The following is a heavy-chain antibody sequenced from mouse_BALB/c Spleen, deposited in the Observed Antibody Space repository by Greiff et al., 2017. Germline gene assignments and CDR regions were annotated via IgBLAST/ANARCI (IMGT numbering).Heavy chain of an antibody. CDR1: GYTFTSYW. V-gene: IGHV1-7*01. D-gene: IGHD3-2*01. CDR2: INPSTGYT. Sequence: VQLQQSGAELAKPGASVKMSCKASGYTFTSYWMHWVKQRPGQGLEWIGYINPSTGYTEYNQKFKDKATLTADKSSSTAYMQLSSLTSEDSAVYYCARGRQYAMDYWGQGTSVTVSS. J-gene: IGHJ4*01. CDR3: ARGRQYAMDY.